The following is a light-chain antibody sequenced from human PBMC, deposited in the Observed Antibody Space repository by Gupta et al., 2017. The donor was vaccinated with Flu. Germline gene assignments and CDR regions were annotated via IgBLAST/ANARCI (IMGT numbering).Light chain of an antibody. CDR2: AAS. V-gene: IGKV1-39*01. Sequence: DIQMTQSPSSLSASVGDRVTITCRASQSISSYLNWYQQKPGKAPKLLIYAASSLQSGVPSRFSGSGSGTDFTLTISSLQPEDFATYYCQQNDSTPPATFGQGTKVEIK. CDR1: QSISSY. CDR3: QQNDSTPPAT. J-gene: IGKJ1*01.